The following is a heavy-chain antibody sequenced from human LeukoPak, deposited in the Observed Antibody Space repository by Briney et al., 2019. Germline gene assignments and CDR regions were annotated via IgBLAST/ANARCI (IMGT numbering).Heavy chain of an antibody. CDR2: IIPVDFDT. Sequence: KPGESLKISCKGSGYSFTSYWIGWVRQMPGKGLEWLGIIIPVDFDTRYGPSFQGQVTISADKSISTAYLQWSSLKASDTAMYYCARQPGIAAAGSRPYYYYYMDVWGKGTTVTVSS. CDR3: ARQPGIAAAGSRPYYYYYMDV. CDR1: GYSFTSYW. V-gene: IGHV5-51*01. J-gene: IGHJ6*03. D-gene: IGHD6-13*01.